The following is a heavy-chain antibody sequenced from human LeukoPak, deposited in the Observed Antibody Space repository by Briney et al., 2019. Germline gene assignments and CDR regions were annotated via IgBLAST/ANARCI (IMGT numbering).Heavy chain of an antibody. CDR3: ARGRIKYCSGGSCYSGSGWFDP. J-gene: IGHJ5*02. V-gene: IGHV4-34*01. CDR2: INHSGST. CDR1: GGSFSGYY. D-gene: IGHD2-15*01. Sequence: SDTLSLTCAVYGGSFSGYYWLWLRQPPGKGLEWIGEINHSGSTNYNPSLKSRVTISVDTSKNQFSLKLSSVTAADTAVFYCARGRIKYCSGGSCYSGSGWFDPWGQGTLVTVSS.